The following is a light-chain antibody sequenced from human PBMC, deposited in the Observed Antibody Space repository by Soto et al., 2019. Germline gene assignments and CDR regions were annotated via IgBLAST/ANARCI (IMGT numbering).Light chain of an antibody. CDR1: QRVNGNY. CDR2: GAS. J-gene: IGKJ5*01. V-gene: IGKV3-20*01. Sequence: EIVLTQSPGTLSLSPGERATLSCRASQRVNGNYLAWYQQKPGQAPRLLIYGASSGPTGIPDRFSGSGSGTDFTLTISRLQPEDFAVYYCQQYGSAPPITFGQGTRLENK. CDR3: QQYGSAPPIT.